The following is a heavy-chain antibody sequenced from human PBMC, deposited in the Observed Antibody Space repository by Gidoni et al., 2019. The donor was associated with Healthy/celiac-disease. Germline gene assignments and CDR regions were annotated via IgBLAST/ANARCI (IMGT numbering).Heavy chain of an antibody. CDR1: GFSLSTRGVG. CDR3: AHTRYGSGSYVPFDY. V-gene: IGHV2-5*01. D-gene: IGHD3-10*01. CDR2: IYWNDDK. Sequence: GFSLSTRGVGVGWIRQPPGKALEWLALIYWNDDKRYSPSLKSRLTITKDTSKNQVVLTMTNMDPVDTATYYCAHTRYGSGSYVPFDYWGQGTLVTVSS. J-gene: IGHJ4*02.